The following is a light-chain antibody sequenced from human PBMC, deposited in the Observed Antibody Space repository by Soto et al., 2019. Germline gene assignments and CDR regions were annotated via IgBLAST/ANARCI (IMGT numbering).Light chain of an antibody. CDR3: MQGTYRRT. Sequence: DIVMTQSPLSLPVTLGQPASISCRSSQSLVHGDGNTYLNWYLQRPGQSPRRLIYRVSNRDCGVPDRFSGSGAGTDCTLKISRVEAEDVGVYYCMQGTYRRTFGQGTKGEIK. CDR1: QSLVHGDGNTY. V-gene: IGKV2-30*02. J-gene: IGKJ1*01. CDR2: RVS.